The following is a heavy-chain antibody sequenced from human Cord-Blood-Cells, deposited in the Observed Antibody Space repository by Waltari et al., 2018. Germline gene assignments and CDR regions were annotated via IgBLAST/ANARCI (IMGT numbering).Heavy chain of an antibody. CDR1: GGSFSGYY. Sequence: QVQLQQWGAGLLKPSETLSLTCVGHGGSFSGYYWGWIRQPPGKGLEWIWEIKHSRSTNYNPSRKSRVTISVDTSKNQFSLKLSSVTAADTAVYYCARSSISDAFDIWGQGTMVTVSS. CDR3: ARSSISDAFDI. CDR2: IKHSRST. V-gene: IGHV4-34*01. J-gene: IGHJ3*02. D-gene: IGHD6-13*01.